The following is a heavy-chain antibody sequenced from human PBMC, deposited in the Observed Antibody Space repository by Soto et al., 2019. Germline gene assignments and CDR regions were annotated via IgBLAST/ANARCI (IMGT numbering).Heavy chain of an antibody. J-gene: IGHJ6*02. CDR3: ARLRWIAAIKGGGYYGRDV. D-gene: IGHD2-21*01. CDR2: IDPSDSYT. V-gene: IGHV5-10-1*01. CDR1: GHSFTDYW. Sequence: EVQLVQSGAEVKKPGESLRISCKASGHSFTDYWISWVRQMPGKGLEWMARIDPSDSYTNYSPSFQGHVTISADKSLKSALLQWGSLKASDSAMDYCARLRWIAAIKGGGYYGRDVWGQGTTVTVSS.